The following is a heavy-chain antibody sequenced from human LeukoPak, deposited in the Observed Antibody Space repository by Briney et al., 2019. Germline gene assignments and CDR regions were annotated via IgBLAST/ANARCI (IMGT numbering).Heavy chain of an antibody. CDR3: ARSPVVAATRFAFDI. J-gene: IGHJ3*02. CDR1: GGSFSGYY. CDR2: INHSGST. V-gene: IGHV4-34*01. D-gene: IGHD2-15*01. Sequence: SETLSLTCAVYGGSFSGYYWSWIRQPPGKGLEWIGEINHSGSTNYNPSLKSRVTISVDTSKNQFSLKLSSVTAADTAVYYCARSPVVAATRFAFDIWGQGTMVTVSS.